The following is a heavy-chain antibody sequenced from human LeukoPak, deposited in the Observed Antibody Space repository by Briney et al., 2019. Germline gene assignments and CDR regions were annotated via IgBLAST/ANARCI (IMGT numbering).Heavy chain of an antibody. CDR3: ARYDFWSGGYYYGMDV. CDR1: GGTFSTYA. D-gene: IGHD3-3*01. CDR2: IIPIFGTA. V-gene: IGHV1-69*01. J-gene: IGHJ6*02. Sequence: SVNVSFKASGGTFSTYAISWVRQAPGQGLEWMGGIIPIFGTANYAQKFQGRVTITADESTSTAYMELSSLRSEDTAVYYCARYDFWSGGYYYGMDVWGQGTTVTVSS.